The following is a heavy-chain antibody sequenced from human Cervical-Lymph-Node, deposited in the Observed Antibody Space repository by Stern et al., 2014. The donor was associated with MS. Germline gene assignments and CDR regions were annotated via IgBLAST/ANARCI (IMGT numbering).Heavy chain of an antibody. CDR2: ITPIFGTA. J-gene: IGHJ4*02. CDR3: AREGKGRDGYNNPFDY. Sequence: VQLVVSGAEGKKPGSAVKVSCKTSGGTFSTYTMNWVRQAPGQGLECMGGITPIFGTAHYAQKFQGRVTITADESTSTAYMELSSLRSEDTAVYYCAREGKGRDGYNNPFDYWGQGTLVTVSS. CDR1: GGTFSTYT. V-gene: IGHV1-69*01. D-gene: IGHD5-24*01.